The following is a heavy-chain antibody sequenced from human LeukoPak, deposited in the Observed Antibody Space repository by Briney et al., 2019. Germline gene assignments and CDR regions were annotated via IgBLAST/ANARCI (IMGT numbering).Heavy chain of an antibody. J-gene: IGHJ4*02. D-gene: IGHD3-3*01. CDR1: GFTVSSNY. Sequence: GGSLRLSCAASGFTVSSNYMSWVRQAPGKGLEWVSVIYSGGSTYYADSVKGRFTISRDNSKNTLYLQMNSLRAEDTAVYYCAGTFLRSSYYFDYWGQGTLVTVSS. CDR3: AGTFLRSSYYFDY. V-gene: IGHV3-53*01. CDR2: IYSGGST.